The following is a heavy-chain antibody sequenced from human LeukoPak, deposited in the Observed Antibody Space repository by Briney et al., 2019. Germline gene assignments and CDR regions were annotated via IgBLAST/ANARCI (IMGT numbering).Heavy chain of an antibody. CDR2: INPYSGGT. J-gene: IGHJ6*03. V-gene: IGHV1-2*02. Sequence: ASVKVSCKASGYTFTDYYMHWVRQAPGQGLEWMGWINPYSGGTNYEQKFQGRVTMTRDTSISTAYMEVSRVRSDDTAMYYCARVEAGMARYYYYYMDVWGKGTTVTVSS. D-gene: IGHD6-19*01. CDR3: ARVEAGMARYYYYYMDV. CDR1: GYTFTDYY.